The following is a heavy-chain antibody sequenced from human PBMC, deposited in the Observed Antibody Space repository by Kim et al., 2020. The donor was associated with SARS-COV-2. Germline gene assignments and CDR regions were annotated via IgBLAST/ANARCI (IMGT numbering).Heavy chain of an antibody. CDR3: ARHQPRYCSGKECYYYGMDV. J-gene: IGHJ6*02. D-gene: IGHD2-15*01. Sequence: SVKVSCKASGGTFSSYAISWVRQAPGQGLEWMGGIIPIFGTANYAQKFQGRVTITADESTSTAYMELSSLRSEDTAVYYCARHQPRYCSGKECYYYGMDVWGQGTTVTVSS. V-gene: IGHV1-69*13. CDR2: IIPIFGTA. CDR1: GGTFSSYA.